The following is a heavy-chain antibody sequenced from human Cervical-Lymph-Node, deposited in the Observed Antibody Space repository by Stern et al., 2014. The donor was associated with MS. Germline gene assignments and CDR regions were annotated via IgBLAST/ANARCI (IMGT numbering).Heavy chain of an antibody. V-gene: IGHV2-5*02. CDR3: AHRTAGPFDY. CDR2: IYWDDQK. J-gene: IGHJ4*02. Sequence: QITLKESGPALVKPTQTLTLTCTFSGFSLSTSGLGVGWLRQPPGEALEWLAYIYWDDQKRYSPSLKSRLTITKDTSKNQVVITLTNVDPVDTATYYCAHRTAGPFDYWGQGTLVTVSS. CDR1: GFSLSTSGLG.